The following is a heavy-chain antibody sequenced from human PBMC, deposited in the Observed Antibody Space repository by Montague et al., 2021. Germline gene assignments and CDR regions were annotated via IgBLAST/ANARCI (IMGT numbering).Heavy chain of an antibody. CDR1: GDSVSSNRVT. CDR3: VRQSVSGKFDY. D-gene: IGHD6-19*01. Sequence: CTISGDSVSSNRVTWHWIRQSPSRGREWLGRTYYRSKWANDYALAVRSRITFNPDTSKNQFSLQLDSVTPEDTAVYYCVRQSVSGKFDYWGQGTRVTVSS. J-gene: IGHJ4*02. CDR2: TYYRSKWAN. V-gene: IGHV6-1*01.